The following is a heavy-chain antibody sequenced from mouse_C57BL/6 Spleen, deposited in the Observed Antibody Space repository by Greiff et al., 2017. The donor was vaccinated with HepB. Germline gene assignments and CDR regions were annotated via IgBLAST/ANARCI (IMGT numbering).Heavy chain of an antibody. Sequence: VQLQQSGAELVRPGASVTLSCKASGYTFTDYEMHWVKQTPVHGLEWIGAIDPEPGGTAYNQKFKGKAILTADKSSSTAYIELRSRTSEDSAVYYCTRYGCITTVVETSWFAYWGQGTLVTVSA. CDR2: IDPEPGGT. CDR1: GYTFTDYE. D-gene: IGHD1-1*01. J-gene: IGHJ3*01. V-gene: IGHV1-15*01. CDR3: TRYGCITTVVETSWFAY.